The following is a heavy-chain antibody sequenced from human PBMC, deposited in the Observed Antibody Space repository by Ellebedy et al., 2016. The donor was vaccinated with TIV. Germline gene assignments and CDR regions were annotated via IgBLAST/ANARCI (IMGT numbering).Heavy chain of an antibody. D-gene: IGHD3-10*01. CDR3: VRGGGGFDY. CDR1: GFTLNNYA. V-gene: IGHV3-23*01. Sequence: GESLKISCAASGFTLNNYAMSWVRQAPGMGPEWLSSISISGTTYYADSVKGRFTIPRDNAKNSLYLQVDSLRVEDTAVYYCVRGGGGFDYWGQGTQVTASS. J-gene: IGHJ4*02. CDR2: ISISGTT.